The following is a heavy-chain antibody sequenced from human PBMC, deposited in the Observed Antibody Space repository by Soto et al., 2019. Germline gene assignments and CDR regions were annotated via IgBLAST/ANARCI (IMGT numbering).Heavy chain of an antibody. V-gene: IGHV1-3*01. CDR1: GYTFTSYA. J-gene: IGHJ4*02. D-gene: IGHD6-13*01. Sequence: ASVKVSCKASGYTFTSYAMHWVRQAPGQRLEWMGWINAGNGNTKYSQKFQGRVTITRDTSASTAYMELSSLRSEDTAVYYCARDESIAAAPALDYWGQGTLVTVAS. CDR3: ARDESIAAAPALDY. CDR2: INAGNGNT.